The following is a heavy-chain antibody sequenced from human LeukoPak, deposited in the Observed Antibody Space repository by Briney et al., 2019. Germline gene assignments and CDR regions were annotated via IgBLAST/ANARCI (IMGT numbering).Heavy chain of an antibody. J-gene: IGHJ5*01. Sequence: GGPLRLSCAASGFTFSSYGIHWVRQAPGKGLEWVAFISYDGSDKSYADSVMGRFTISRDNSKNMLYLQMSSLRAEDTAVFYCARDVTISGNNWFDPWGKGTTVTVSS. CDR1: GFTFSSYG. CDR2: ISYDGSDK. CDR3: ARDVTISGNNWFDP. V-gene: IGHV3-33*01. D-gene: IGHD5-24*01.